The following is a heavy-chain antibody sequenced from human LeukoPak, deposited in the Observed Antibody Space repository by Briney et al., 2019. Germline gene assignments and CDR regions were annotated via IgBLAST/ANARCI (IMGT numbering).Heavy chain of an antibody. V-gene: IGHV3-23*01. D-gene: IGHD3-10*01. CDR2: IGHTSGA. Sequence: GGSLRLSCAASGFTFSSYAMCWVRQAPGKGPEWVATIGHTSGAWYADSVMGRFTISRDNSKSMLYLHMNSLSGEDTALYYCADFGSGGYIFNYWGQGSLVTVSS. CDR3: ADFGSGGYIFNY. J-gene: IGHJ4*02. CDR1: GFTFSSYA.